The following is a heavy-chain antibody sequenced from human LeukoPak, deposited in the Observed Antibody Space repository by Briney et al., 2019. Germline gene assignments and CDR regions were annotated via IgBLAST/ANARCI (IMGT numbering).Heavy chain of an antibody. J-gene: IGHJ4*02. Sequence: GGSLRLFCAASGFTFDDYTMHCVRQAPGKGLVCGSLISWDGGSTYYANSVKGRFTISRDNSENTLYLQMGSLRPEDMAVYFCTRGPGYDYVWGTYRADYWGQGTLVTVSS. CDR2: ISWDGGST. V-gene: IGHV3-43*01. CDR1: GFTFDDYT. D-gene: IGHD3-16*02. CDR3: TRGPGYDYVWGTYRADY.